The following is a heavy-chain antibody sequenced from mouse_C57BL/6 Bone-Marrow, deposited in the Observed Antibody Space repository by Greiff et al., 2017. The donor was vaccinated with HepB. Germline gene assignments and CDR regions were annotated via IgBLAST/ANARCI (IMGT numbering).Heavy chain of an antibody. V-gene: IGHV1-69*01. D-gene: IGHD1-1*01. Sequence: QVQLKQPGAELVMPGASVKLSCKASGYTFTSYWMHWVKQRPGQGLEWIGEIDPSDSYTNYNQKFKGKSTLTVDKSSSTAYMQLSSLTSEDSAVYYCARSSYDFDYWGQGTTLTVSS. CDR3: ARSSYDFDY. CDR2: IDPSDSYT. CDR1: GYTFTSYW. J-gene: IGHJ2*01.